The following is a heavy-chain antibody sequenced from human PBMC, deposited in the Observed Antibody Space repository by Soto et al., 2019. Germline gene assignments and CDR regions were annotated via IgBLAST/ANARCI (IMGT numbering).Heavy chain of an antibody. J-gene: IGHJ4*02. D-gene: IGHD3-10*01. CDR1: GGSISSSNW. Sequence: PSETLSLTCAVSGGSISSSNWWSWVRQPPGKGLEWIGEIYHSGSTNYNPPLKSRVTISVDKSKNQFSLKLSSVTAADTAVYYCARTYYGSGSSSHWGQGTLVTVSS. CDR3: ARTYYGSGSSSH. V-gene: IGHV4-4*02. CDR2: IYHSGST.